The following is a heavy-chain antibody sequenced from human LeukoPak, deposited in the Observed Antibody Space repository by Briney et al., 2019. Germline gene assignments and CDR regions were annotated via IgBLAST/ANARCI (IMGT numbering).Heavy chain of an antibody. V-gene: IGHV4-59*01. J-gene: IGHJ5*02. Sequence: SETLSLTCTVSGGSISSYYWSWIRQPPGKGVEWIAHIYNGVNTNYNPSLKSRVTISVDTSKNQFSLRLNSVTAADTAVYYCARSRAFNSGAFDPWGQGSLVTVSS. D-gene: IGHD1-26*01. CDR2: IYNGVNT. CDR1: GGSISSYY. CDR3: ARSRAFNSGAFDP.